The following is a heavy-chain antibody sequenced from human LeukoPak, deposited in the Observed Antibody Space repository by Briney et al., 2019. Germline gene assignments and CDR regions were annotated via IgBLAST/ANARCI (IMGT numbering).Heavy chain of an antibody. CDR3: TRSLDY. CDR1: GFIFKNYG. V-gene: IGHV3-7*01. Sequence: GGSLRLSCAASGFIFKNYGMHWVRQAPGKGLEWVANINQDGSEMYYVDSVKGRFTISRDNARNSLYLQMNSLRAEDTAVYYCTRSLDYWGQGTLVTVSS. CDR2: INQDGSEM. J-gene: IGHJ4*02.